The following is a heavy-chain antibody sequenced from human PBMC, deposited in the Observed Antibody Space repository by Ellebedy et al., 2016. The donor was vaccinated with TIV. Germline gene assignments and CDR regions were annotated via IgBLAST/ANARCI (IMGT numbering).Heavy chain of an antibody. CDR3: IRKSEIGGSGLGDY. J-gene: IGHJ4*02. V-gene: IGHV3-73*01. CDR1: GFIFSAST. CDR2: MRGKAKNYAT. D-gene: IGHD3-10*01. Sequence: PGGSLRLSCAASGFIFSASTMHWVRQASGKGLEWVGQMRGKAKNYATAYQASVKGRFTISRDDSQNTAYLQMNSLKTEDTAVYYCIRKSEIGGSGLGDYWGQGTLVTVSP.